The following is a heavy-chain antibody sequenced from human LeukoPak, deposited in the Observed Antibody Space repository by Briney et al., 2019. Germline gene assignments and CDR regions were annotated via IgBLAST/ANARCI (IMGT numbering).Heavy chain of an antibody. V-gene: IGHV4-39*01. D-gene: IGHD3-3*01. CDR3: ARWSVNDFWSGFDAFDI. J-gene: IGHJ3*02. Sequence: SETLSLTCTVSGGSISSSSYYWGWIRQPPGKGLEWIGSIYYSGSTYYNPSLKSRVTISVDTSKNQFSLKLSSVTAADTAVYYCARWSVNDFWSGFDAFDIWGQGTMVTVSS. CDR2: IYYSGST. CDR1: GGSISSSSYY.